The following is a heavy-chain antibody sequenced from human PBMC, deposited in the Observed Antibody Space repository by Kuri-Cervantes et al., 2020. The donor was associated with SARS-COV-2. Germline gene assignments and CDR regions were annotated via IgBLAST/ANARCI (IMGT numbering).Heavy chain of an antibody. CDR3: ARGPEFTYYFDY. Sequence: GSLRLSCTVSGGSISSSSYYWGWIRQPPGKGLEWIGSIYYSGSTYYNPSLKSRVTISVDTSKNQFSLKLSSVTAADTAVYYCARGPEFTYYFDYWGQGTLVTVSS. CDR2: IYYSGST. V-gene: IGHV4-39*01. CDR1: GGSISSSSYY. J-gene: IGHJ4*02.